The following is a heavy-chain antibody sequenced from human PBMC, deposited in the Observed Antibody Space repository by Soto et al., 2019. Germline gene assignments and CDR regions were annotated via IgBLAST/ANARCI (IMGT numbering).Heavy chain of an antibody. CDR2: IIPIFGTA. CDR3: ARDPEGGFGSGYYYGMDG. J-gene: IGHJ6*02. V-gene: IGHV1-69*06. Sequence: SVKVSCTASGGTFSSYAISWVRQAPGQGLEWMGGIIPIFGTANYAQKFQGRVTITADKSTSTAYMELSSLRSEDTAVYYCARDPEGGFGSGYYYGMDGWGQGTTVTVYS. D-gene: IGHD3-3*01. CDR1: GGTFSSYA.